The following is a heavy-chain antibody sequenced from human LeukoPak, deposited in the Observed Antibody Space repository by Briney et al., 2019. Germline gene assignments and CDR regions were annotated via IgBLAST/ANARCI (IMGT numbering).Heavy chain of an antibody. CDR2: TYYRSTWYN. J-gene: IGHJ5*02. Sequence: SQTLSLTCAISGDSVSSNSVTWNWIRQSTSRGLEWLGRTYYRSTWYNDYAVSVRGRITVNPDTSKNQFSLHLNSVTPEDTAVYYCARRLTQYDCFDPWGQGILVTVSS. CDR1: GDSVSSNSVT. CDR3: ARRLTQYDCFDP. D-gene: IGHD2-2*01. V-gene: IGHV6-1*01.